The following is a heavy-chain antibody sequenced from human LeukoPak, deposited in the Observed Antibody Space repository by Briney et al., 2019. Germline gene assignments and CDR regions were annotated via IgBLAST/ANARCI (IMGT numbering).Heavy chain of an antibody. J-gene: IGHJ6*03. CDR1: GYTFTSYG. D-gene: IGHD5-12*01. CDR2: ISAYNVNT. CDR3: ARDQGYSGYMDV. Sequence: VASVKVSCKASGYTFTSYGISWVRQAPGQRLEWMGWISAYNVNTNYAKKLQGRVTMTTDTSTSTAYMELRSLRSDDTAVYYCARDQGYSGYMDVWGEGTTVTISS. V-gene: IGHV1-18*01.